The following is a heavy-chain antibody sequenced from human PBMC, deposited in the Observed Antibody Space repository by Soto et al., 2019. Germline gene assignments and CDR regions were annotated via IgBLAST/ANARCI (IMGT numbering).Heavy chain of an antibody. D-gene: IGHD6-13*01. CDR2: IWYDGSNK. CDR3: ARDAYSSSWYGSSYYYGMDV. CDR1: GFTFSSYG. V-gene: IGHV3-33*01. J-gene: IGHJ6*02. Sequence: GGSLRLSCAASGFTFSSYGVHWVRQAPGKGLEWVAVIWYDGSNKYYADSVKGRFTISRDNSKNTLYLQMNSLRAEDTAVYYCARDAYSSSWYGSSYYYGMDVWGQGTTVTVSS.